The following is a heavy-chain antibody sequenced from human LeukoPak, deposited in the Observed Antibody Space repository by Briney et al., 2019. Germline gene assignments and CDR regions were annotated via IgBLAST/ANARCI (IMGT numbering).Heavy chain of an antibody. CDR3: ARDIHGYSGPHDY. CDR1: TFSVTNAW. Sequence: SGGSLRLSCAASTFSVTNAWMSWVRQAPGKGLEWVSSISSSSSYIYYADSVKGRFTISRDNAKNSLYLQMNSLRAEDTAVYYCARDIHGYSGPHDYWGQGTLVTVSS. D-gene: IGHD5-12*01. CDR2: ISSSSSYI. J-gene: IGHJ4*02. V-gene: IGHV3-21*01.